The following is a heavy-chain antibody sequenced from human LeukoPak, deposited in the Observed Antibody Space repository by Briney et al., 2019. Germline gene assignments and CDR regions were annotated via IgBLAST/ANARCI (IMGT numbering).Heavy chain of an antibody. D-gene: IGHD3-10*01. CDR3: ARPYHYDSGSRGTAFDL. J-gene: IGHJ3*01. CDR2: IYDSRSP. Sequence: SETLSLTCTVSGGSISSYYWGWIRQPPGKGLEWIGSIYDSRSPYYNPSLKSRLTISVDTSKNQFYLKLSSVTAADTAIYYCARPYHYDSGSRGTAFDLWGHGTMVTVSS. CDR1: GGSISSYY. V-gene: IGHV4-39*01.